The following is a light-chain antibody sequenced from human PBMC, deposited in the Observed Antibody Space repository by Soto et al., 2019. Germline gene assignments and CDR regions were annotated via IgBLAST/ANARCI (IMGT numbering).Light chain of an antibody. CDR1: QDISNS. J-gene: IGKJ2*01. CDR3: QNYDNLPRYT. CDR2: EAS. V-gene: IGKV1-33*01. Sequence: DIQMTQSPSSLSTSVGERVTITCQASQDISNSLNWYQQKPGKAPNLLIYEASKLQTGVPSRFSGGGSGTHFTFTISNLQPEDIATYYCQNYDNLPRYTFGLGTKLEIK.